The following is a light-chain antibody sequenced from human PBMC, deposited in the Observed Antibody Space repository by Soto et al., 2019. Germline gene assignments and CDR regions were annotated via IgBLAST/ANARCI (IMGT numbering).Light chain of an antibody. CDR1: SSDIGGYKY. CDR3: SSYTSDSTYV. CDR2: EVS. V-gene: IGLV2-14*01. J-gene: IGLJ1*01. Sequence: QSALTQPASVSGSPGQSIAISCTGTSSDIGGYKYVSWYQHHPGKAPKLMIFEVSNRPSGVSNRFSGSKSGNTASLTISGLQAEDEAEYYCSSYTSDSTYVFGTGTKVTVL.